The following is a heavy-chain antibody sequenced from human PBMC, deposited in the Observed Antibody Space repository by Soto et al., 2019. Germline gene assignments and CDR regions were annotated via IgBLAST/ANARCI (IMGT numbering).Heavy chain of an antibody. D-gene: IGHD2-15*01. J-gene: IGHJ4*02. CDR1: GFTFSNYA. CDR2: ISGSDIYT. CDR3: ARGVEGVCSGGRCYLDY. Sequence: EVQLLESGGGLVQPGGSLRLSCAASGFTFSNYAMTWVRQAPGKGLEWVSVISGSDIYTYYADSVKGRFTISRDNSKNTLYLQMNSLRAEDSAVYYCARGVEGVCSGGRCYLDYWGQGTLVTVSS. V-gene: IGHV3-23*01.